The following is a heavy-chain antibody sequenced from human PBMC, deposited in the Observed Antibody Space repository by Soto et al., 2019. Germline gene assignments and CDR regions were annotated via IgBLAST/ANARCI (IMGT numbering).Heavy chain of an antibody. J-gene: IGHJ4*02. CDR3: ARTGDCSGNSCSNYFDY. V-gene: IGHV3-21*01. CDR1: GFTFSTYS. D-gene: IGHD2-15*01. Sequence: VQLVESGGGLVKPGGSLRLSCAASGFTFSTYSMNWVRQAPGKGLEWVSSISSTSTYIYYADSAKGRFTISRDNAKNSLYLQMNSLRAEDTAVYYCARTGDCSGNSCSNYFDYWGQGTLVTVSS. CDR2: ISSTSTYI.